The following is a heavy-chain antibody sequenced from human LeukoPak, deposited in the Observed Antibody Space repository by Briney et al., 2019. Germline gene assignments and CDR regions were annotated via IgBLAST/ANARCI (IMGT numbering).Heavy chain of an antibody. V-gene: IGHV1-24*01. Sequence: ASVKVSCKVSGYTLTELSMHWLRQAPGKGLEWMGGFDPEDGETIYAQKFQGRVTMTEDTSTDTAYMELSSLRSEDTAVYYCATNLAYCGGDCYRPIDYWGRGTLVTVSS. J-gene: IGHJ4*02. CDR1: GYTLTELS. CDR3: ATNLAYCGGDCYRPIDY. D-gene: IGHD2-21*01. CDR2: FDPEDGET.